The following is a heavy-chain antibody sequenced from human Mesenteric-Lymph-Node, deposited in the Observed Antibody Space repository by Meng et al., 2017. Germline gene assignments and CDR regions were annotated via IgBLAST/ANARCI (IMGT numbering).Heavy chain of an antibody. CDR3: ATSLGYCSGGSCYPGSWFDP. Sequence: ASEKVSCKVSGYTLTELSMHWVRQAPGKGLEWMGGFDPEDGETIYAQKFQGRVTMTEDTSTDTAYMELSSLRSEDTAVYYCATSLGYCSGGSCYPGSWFDPWGQGTLVTVSS. D-gene: IGHD2-15*01. CDR1: GYTLTELS. V-gene: IGHV1-24*01. J-gene: IGHJ5*02. CDR2: FDPEDGET.